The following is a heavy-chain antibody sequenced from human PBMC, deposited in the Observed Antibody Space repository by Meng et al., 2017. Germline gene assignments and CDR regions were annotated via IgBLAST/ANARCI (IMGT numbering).Heavy chain of an antibody. CDR2: ISYDGSNK. J-gene: IGHJ5*02. CDR1: GFTFSSYA. Sequence: GESLKISCAASGFTFSSYAMHWVRQAPGKGLEWVALISYDGSNKYYADSVKGRFTISRDNSKNTLYLQMNSLRAEDTAVYYCAKGGSFTARNNWFDPWGQGTLVTVSS. V-gene: IGHV3-30*07. CDR3: AKGGSFTARNNWFDP. D-gene: IGHD1-14*01.